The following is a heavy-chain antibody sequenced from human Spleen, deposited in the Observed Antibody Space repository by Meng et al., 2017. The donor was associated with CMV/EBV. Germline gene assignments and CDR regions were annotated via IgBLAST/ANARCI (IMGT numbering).Heavy chain of an antibody. CDR2: ISGSGSST. J-gene: IGHJ4*02. V-gene: IGHV3-23*01. CDR1: GFPFSSYA. Sequence: GESLKISCAASGFPFSSYAMNWVRQAPGKGLEWVSGISGSGSSTDYADSVKGRFTISRDNSKNTLYLQMDSLRAEDTAVYFCANAEMPGATGDYWGQGTLVTVSS. CDR3: ANAEMPGATGDY. D-gene: IGHD1-26*01.